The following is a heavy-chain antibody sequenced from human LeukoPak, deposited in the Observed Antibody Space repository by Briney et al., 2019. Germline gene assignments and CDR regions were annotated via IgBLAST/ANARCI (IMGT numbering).Heavy chain of an antibody. CDR3: ASTYSYDSSGYCPFDY. V-gene: IGHV3-64D*06. CDR2: ITNNGSST. J-gene: IGHJ4*02. Sequence: WGSLSLSCSASGFTFSRYAMHWVRQPPGKGLEYVSAITNNGSSTYYADHVKGRFTISRDNSKNTLYLQMSSLRAEDTAVYYCASTYSYDSSGYCPFDYWGQGTLVTVLS. D-gene: IGHD3-22*01. CDR1: GFTFSRYA.